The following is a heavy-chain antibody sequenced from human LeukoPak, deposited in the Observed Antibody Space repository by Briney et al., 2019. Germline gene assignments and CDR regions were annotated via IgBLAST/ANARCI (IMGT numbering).Heavy chain of an antibody. D-gene: IGHD3-22*01. J-gene: IGHJ4*02. CDR3: ARGYSEYYYDSSD. CDR1: GGTFSSYA. CDR2: IIPIFGTA. Sequence: SVKVSCKASGGTFSSYAISWVRQAPGQGLEWMGGIIPIFGTANYAQKFQGRVTITADESTSTAYMELSSLRSEDTAVYYCARGYSEYYYDSSDWGQGTLVTVSS. V-gene: IGHV1-69*13.